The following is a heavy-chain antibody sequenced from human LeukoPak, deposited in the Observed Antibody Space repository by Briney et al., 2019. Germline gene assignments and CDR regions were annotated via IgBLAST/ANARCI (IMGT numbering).Heavy chain of an antibody. CDR2: IRYDGSNK. D-gene: IGHD6-19*01. CDR1: GFTFSSYG. Sequence: GGSLRLSCAASGFTFSSYGMHWVRQAPGKGLEWVAFIRYDGSNKYYADSVKGRFTISRDNSKNTLYLQMNSLSAEDTAVYYCARSSSIAVAGIPRHDAFDIWGQGTMVTVSS. CDR3: ARSSSIAVAGIPRHDAFDI. V-gene: IGHV3-30*02. J-gene: IGHJ3*02.